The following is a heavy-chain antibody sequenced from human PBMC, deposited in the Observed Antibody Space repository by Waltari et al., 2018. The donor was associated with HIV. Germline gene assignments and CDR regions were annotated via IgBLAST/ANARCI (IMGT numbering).Heavy chain of an antibody. D-gene: IGHD3-22*01. CDR1: GFTFNTYG. CDR3: AKDISANYYDSQGGWYYDL. CDR2: ISYDGSNK. J-gene: IGHJ2*01. Sequence: QLQLVESGGGVVQPGRSLRLSCAASGFTFNTYGMHWVRQAPGKGLEWVAVISYDGSNKNYGDSVKGRFTISKDNSKITLYLQMNSLRAEDTAVYYCAKDISANYYDSQGGWYYDLWGRGTLVTVSS. V-gene: IGHV3-30*18.